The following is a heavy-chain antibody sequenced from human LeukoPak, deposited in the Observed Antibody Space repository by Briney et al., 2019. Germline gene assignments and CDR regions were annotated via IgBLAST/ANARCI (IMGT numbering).Heavy chain of an antibody. D-gene: IGHD6-13*01. V-gene: IGHV4-4*07. CDR2: IYTSGST. Sequence: SSETLSLTCTVSGGSISSYYWSWIRQPAGKGLEWIGRIYTSGSTNYNPSLKSRVTMSVDTSKNQFSLKLSSVTAADTAVYYCARDRRSIAAAGNYYYYYMDVWGKGTTVTISS. J-gene: IGHJ6*03. CDR3: ARDRRSIAAAGNYYYYYMDV. CDR1: GGSISSYY.